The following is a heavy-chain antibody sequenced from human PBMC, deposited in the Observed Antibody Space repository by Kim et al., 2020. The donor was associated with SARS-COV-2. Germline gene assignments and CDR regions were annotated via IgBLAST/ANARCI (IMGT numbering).Heavy chain of an antibody. D-gene: IGHD3-16*02. CDR1: GGSISSSSYY. V-gene: IGHV4-39*01. CDR2: IYYSGST. CDR3: ATYDDYVWGSYRLDY. Sequence: SETLSLTCTVSGGSISSSSYYWGWIRQPPGQGLEWIGSIYYSGSTYYNPSLKSRVTISVGTSKNQFSLKLSSVTAADTAVYYCATYDDYVWGSYRLDYWGQGTLVTVSS. J-gene: IGHJ4*02.